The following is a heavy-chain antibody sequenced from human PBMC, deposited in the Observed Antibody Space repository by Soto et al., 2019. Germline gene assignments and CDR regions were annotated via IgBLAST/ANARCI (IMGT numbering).Heavy chain of an antibody. D-gene: IGHD6-13*01. CDR3: ARDLAAGDY. CDR2: FNPTSGST. CDR1: GYTFINYY. Sequence: QVQLVQSGAEVKKPGASVKLSCEASGYTFINYYIHWVRQAPGQGLEWMGIFNPTSGSTNYAQKFQGRVTLTMVTPTRTVYMELSSLRFDDTAVYYCARDLAAGDYWGQGTLVTVSS. V-gene: IGHV1-46*01. J-gene: IGHJ4*02.